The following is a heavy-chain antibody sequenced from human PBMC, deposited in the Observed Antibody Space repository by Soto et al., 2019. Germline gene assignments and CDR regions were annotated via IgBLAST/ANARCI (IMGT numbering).Heavy chain of an antibody. CDR3: ARGRTWFDP. CDR2: IYYSGST. CDR1: GGSISSGGYY. Sequence: SETLSLTCTVSGGSISSGGYYWSWIRQHPGKGLEWIGYIYYSGSTNYNPSLKSRVTISVHTSRNQFSLKLSSVTAADTAVYYCARGRTWFDPWGQGTLVTVSS. J-gene: IGHJ5*02. V-gene: IGHV4-31*03.